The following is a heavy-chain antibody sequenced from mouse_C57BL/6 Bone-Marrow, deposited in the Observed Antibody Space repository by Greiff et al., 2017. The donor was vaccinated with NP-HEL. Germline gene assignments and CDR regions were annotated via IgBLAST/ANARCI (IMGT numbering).Heavy chain of an antibody. D-gene: IGHD1-1*01. J-gene: IGHJ4*01. V-gene: IGHV1-5*01. CDR3: TIVLYYYGSSSPYAMDY. CDR2: IYPGNSDT. Sequence: VQLQQSGTVLARPGASVKMSCKTSGYTFTSYWMHWVKQRPGQGLAWIGAIYPGNSDTSYNQKFKGKAKLTAVTSASTAYMELSSLTNEDSAVYYCTIVLYYYGSSSPYAMDYWGQGTSVTVSS. CDR1: GYTFTSYW.